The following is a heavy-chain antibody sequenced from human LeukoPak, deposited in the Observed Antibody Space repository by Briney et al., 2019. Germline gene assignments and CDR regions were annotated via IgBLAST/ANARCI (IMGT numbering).Heavy chain of an antibody. CDR3: ARRGRGDWFDP. Sequence: GESLKISCKISGYDFATYWIAWVRQMPGKGLECMGIIWPGDSDTRYSPSFQGQVTISADKTISTVYLQWSSLKVSDTAIYYCARRGRGDWFDPWGQGTLVTVSS. CDR2: IWPGDSDT. D-gene: IGHD1-26*01. J-gene: IGHJ5*02. V-gene: IGHV5-51*01. CDR1: GYDFATYW.